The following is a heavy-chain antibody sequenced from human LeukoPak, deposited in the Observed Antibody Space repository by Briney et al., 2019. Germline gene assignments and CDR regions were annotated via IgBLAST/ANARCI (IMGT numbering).Heavy chain of an antibody. CDR3: AKDTRYYYGSGSYTDY. D-gene: IGHD3-10*01. J-gene: IGHJ4*02. Sequence: PGGSLRLSCAASGFTFDDYAMHWVRQAPGKGLEWVSGISWNSGRTDYADSVKGRLTISKDNAKNSLYLQMNSLRAEDTALYYCAKDTRYYYGSGSYTDYWGQGTLVTVSS. V-gene: IGHV3-9*01. CDR2: ISWNSGRT. CDR1: GFTFDDYA.